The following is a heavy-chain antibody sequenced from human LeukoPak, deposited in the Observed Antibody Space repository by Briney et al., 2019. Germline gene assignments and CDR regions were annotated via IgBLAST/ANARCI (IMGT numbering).Heavy chain of an antibody. Sequence: PGGSLRLSCAASGFTFSSYSMNWVRQAPGKGLEWVSYISSSSSTIYYADSVKGRFTISRDNAKNSLYLQMNSLRDEDTAVYYCARGDSSGWYTVNFDYWGQGTLVTVSS. V-gene: IGHV3-48*02. CDR1: GFTFSSYS. CDR2: ISSSSSTI. D-gene: IGHD6-19*01. CDR3: ARGDSSGWYTVNFDY. J-gene: IGHJ4*02.